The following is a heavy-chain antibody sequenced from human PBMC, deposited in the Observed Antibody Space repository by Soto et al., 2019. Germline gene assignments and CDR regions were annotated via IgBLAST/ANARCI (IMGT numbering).Heavy chain of an antibody. V-gene: IGHV3-13*01. CDR2: IGTAGDT. CDR1: GFTFSSYD. Sequence: EVQLVESGGGLVQPGGSLRLSCAASGFTFSSYDTHWVRQATGKGLEWVSAIGTAGDTYYPGSVKGRFTISRENAKNSLYLQRNSLRAGDTAVYCCAGGSRMGYCCGGSCVTFDYWGQGTLVTVSS. J-gene: IGHJ4*02. CDR3: AGGSRMGYCCGGSCVTFDY. D-gene: IGHD2-15*01.